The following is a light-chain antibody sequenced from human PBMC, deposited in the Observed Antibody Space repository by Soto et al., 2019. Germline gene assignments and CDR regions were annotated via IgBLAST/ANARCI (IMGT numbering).Light chain of an antibody. CDR1: SSNVGGSNY. CDR2: GVS. Sequence: QSALTQPASVAGSPGQSITISCTGTSSNVGGSNYVSWYQQHPGKAPKLLIYGVSNRPSGISNRFSGSKSGTTASLTISGLQAEDEADYYCSSYATTSTLVFGGGTKLTVL. CDR3: SSYATTSTLV. J-gene: IGLJ3*02. V-gene: IGLV2-14*01.